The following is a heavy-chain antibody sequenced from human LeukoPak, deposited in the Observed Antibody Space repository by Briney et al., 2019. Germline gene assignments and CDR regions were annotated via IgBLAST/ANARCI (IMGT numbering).Heavy chain of an antibody. CDR3: ARDRARWGSKTFGS. Sequence: ASVKVSCKASGYTFTCYYMHWVRQAPGQGLEWMGWINPNSGGTNYAQKFRGRVTMTRYTSISTAYMELSRLRSDDTAVYYCARDRARWGSKTFGSWGQGTLVTVSS. D-gene: IGHD3-16*01. J-gene: IGHJ5*02. CDR2: INPNSGGT. V-gene: IGHV1-2*02. CDR1: GYTFTCYY.